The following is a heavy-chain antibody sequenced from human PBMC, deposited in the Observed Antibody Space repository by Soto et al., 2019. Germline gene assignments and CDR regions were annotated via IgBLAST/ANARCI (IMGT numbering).Heavy chain of an antibody. CDR2: ISGSGGST. CDR3: ANETCISAAGTHYYYYYGMDV. CDR1: GFTFSSYA. J-gene: IGHJ6*02. Sequence: PGGSLRLYYAASGFTFSSYAMSWVRQAPGEGLDCVSAISGSGGSTYNADSVKVRFTISRDNYNNTLYLQMNSLRAEDKAVYHCANETCISAAGTHYYYYYGMDVCGQGTTVTVSS. V-gene: IGHV3-23*01. D-gene: IGHD6-13*01.